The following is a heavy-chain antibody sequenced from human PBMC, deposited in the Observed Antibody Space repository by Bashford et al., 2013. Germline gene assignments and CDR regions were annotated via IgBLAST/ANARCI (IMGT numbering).Heavy chain of an antibody. CDR3: ARVHQRWLQLGDAFDI. CDR1: GYIFTNYG. J-gene: IGHJ3*02. V-gene: IGHV1-18*01. Sequence: VASVKVSCKTSGYIFTNYGITWLRQAPGQGLEWMGWISGYDSNAKYAQNFQGRVTMTTDTSTSTAYMELRSLRSEDTAVYYCARVHQRWLQLGDAFDIWGQGTMVTVSS. D-gene: IGHD5-24*01. CDR2: ISGYDSNA.